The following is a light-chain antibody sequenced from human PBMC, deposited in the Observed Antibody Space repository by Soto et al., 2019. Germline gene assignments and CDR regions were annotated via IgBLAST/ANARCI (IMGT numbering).Light chain of an antibody. CDR2: ASS. CDR3: LQDYNYPYT. J-gene: IGKJ2*01. Sequence: ALQMTQSPSSLSASVGDRVTITCRASQYIRNDLGWYQQKPRKAPKLLIFASSNLQSGVPSRFSGSGSGTDFTLTISSLQPEDFATYYCLQDYNYPYTFGQGTQLEIK. V-gene: IGKV1-6*01. CDR1: QYIRND.